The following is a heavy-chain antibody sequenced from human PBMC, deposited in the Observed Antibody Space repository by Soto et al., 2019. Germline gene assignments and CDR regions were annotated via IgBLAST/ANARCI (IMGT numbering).Heavy chain of an antibody. CDR3: ARDYTFGGVTDYYYYYGMDV. CDR1: GFTVSSNY. J-gene: IGHJ6*02. CDR2: IYSGGST. Sequence: GGSLRLSCAASGFTVSSNYMSWVRQAPGKGLEWVSVIYSGGSTYYADSVKGRFTISRDNSKNTLYLQMNSLRAEDTAVYYCARDYTFGGVTDYYYYYGMDVWGQGTTVTVSS. D-gene: IGHD3-16*01. V-gene: IGHV3-53*01.